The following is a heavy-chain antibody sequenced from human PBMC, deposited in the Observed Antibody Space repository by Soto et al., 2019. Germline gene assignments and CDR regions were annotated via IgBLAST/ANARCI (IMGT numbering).Heavy chain of an antibody. Sequence: EVQLLESGGVLVQPGGSLRLSCAASGFTFSSYAMSWVRPAPGKGREWVSAISGSGGRTYYADSVKGRFTISRDNSKNTLYLQMNSLRAEDTAVYYGAEGGDNVTSGYWGQGTLVTVSS. J-gene: IGHJ4*02. CDR2: ISGSGGRT. CDR1: GFTFSSYA. D-gene: IGHD2-15*01. CDR3: AEGGDNVTSGY. V-gene: IGHV3-23*01.